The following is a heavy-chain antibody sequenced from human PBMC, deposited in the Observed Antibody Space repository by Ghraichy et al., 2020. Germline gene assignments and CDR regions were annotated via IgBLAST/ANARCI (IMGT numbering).Heavy chain of an antibody. CDR2: INHSGST. J-gene: IGHJ5*02. CDR1: GGSFSGYY. Sequence: SETLSLTCAVYGGSFSGYYWSWIRQPPGKGLEWIGEINHSGSTNYNPSLKSRVTISVDTSKNQFSLKLSSVTAADTAVYYCARGRPWFDPWGQGTLVTVSS. D-gene: IGHD6-6*01. CDR3: ARGRPWFDP. V-gene: IGHV4-34*01.